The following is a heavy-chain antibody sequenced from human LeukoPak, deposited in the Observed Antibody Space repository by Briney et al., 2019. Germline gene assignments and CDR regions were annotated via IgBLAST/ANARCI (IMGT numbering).Heavy chain of an antibody. CDR3: ARLVVLIPYGMDV. CDR1: GGSFSTYY. J-gene: IGHJ6*02. CDR2: INHSGST. V-gene: IGHV4-34*01. Sequence: SETLSLTCAVYGGSFSTYYWSWIRQPPGKGLGWIGEINHSGSTNYNPSLKNRVTISVDTSKNQFSLKVSSVTAADTAVYYCARLVVLIPYGMDVWGQGTTVTVSS. D-gene: IGHD3-22*01.